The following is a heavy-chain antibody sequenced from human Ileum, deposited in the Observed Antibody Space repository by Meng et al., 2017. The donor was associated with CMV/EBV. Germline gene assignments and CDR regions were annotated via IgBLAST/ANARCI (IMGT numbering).Heavy chain of an antibody. CDR3: AIDPRDIVVVPAAIDKGYYFDY. CDR2: IIPIFGTA. Sequence: SVKVSCKASGGTFSSYAISWVRQAPGQGLEWMGGIIPIFGTANYAQKFQGRVTITTDESTSTAYMELSSLRSEDTAVYYCAIDPRDIVVVPAAIDKGYYFDYWGQGTLVTVSS. D-gene: IGHD2-2*01. J-gene: IGHJ4*02. V-gene: IGHV1-69*05. CDR1: GGTFSSYA.